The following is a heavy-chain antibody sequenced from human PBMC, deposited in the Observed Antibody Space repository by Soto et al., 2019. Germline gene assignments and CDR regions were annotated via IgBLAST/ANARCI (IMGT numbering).Heavy chain of an antibody. D-gene: IGHD3-16*01. CDR3: ARRSGGGYRDTYYYYYGMDV. CDR2: TYYRSKWYN. CDR1: GDSVSSNSAA. V-gene: IGHV6-1*01. Sequence: QVQLQQSGPGLVKPSQTLSLTCAISGDSVSSNSAAWNWIRQSPSRGLEWLGRTYYRSKWYNDYAVSVKSRITINPDTSKNQFSLQLNSVTPEDTAVYYCARRSGGGYRDTYYYYYGMDVWGQGTTVTVSS. J-gene: IGHJ6*02.